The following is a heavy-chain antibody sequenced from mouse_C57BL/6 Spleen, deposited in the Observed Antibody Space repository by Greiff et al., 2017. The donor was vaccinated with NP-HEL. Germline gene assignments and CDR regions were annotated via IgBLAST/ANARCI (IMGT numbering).Heavy chain of an antibody. J-gene: IGHJ3*01. CDR1: DSEVFPIAY. V-gene: IGHV15-2*01. CDR3: ARGYGRSLAWFAY. D-gene: IGHD1-1*01. Sequence: QVQLQQSGSELRSPGSSVKLSCKDFDSEVFPIAYMSWVRQKPGHGFEWIGGILPSIGRTIYGEKFEDKATLDADTLSNTAYLELNSLTSEDSAIYYCARGYGRSLAWFAYWGQGTLVTVSA. CDR2: ILPSIGRT.